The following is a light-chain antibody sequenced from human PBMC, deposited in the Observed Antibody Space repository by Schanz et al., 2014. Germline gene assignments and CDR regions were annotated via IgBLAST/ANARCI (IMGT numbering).Light chain of an antibody. CDR2: DVS. CDR1: SGDVGSFDL. CDR3: CSYAGTHTSVWV. J-gene: IGLJ3*02. Sequence: QSALTQPASVSGSPGQSITISCTGNSGDVGSFDLVSWYQQYPGTAPKLMIYDVSQPPSGVPDRFSGSKSGNTASLNISGLQTEYDDQYFCCSYAGTHTSVWVFGGGTKLTVL. V-gene: IGLV2-23*02.